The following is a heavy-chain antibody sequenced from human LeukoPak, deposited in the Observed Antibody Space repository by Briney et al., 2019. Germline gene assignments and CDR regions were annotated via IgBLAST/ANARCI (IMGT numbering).Heavy chain of an antibody. CDR2: MNQDGSEI. CDR3: AKDIFQFRDGYNLGY. Sequence: PGGSLRLSCVGSGFTFSRYWLNWVRQAPGKGLEWVANMNQDGSEIYYLDSVKGRFTISRDNSKNTLYLQMNSLRAEDTAVYYCAKDIFQFRDGYNLGYWGQGTLVTVSS. V-gene: IGHV3-7*03. D-gene: IGHD5-24*01. J-gene: IGHJ4*02. CDR1: GFTFSRYW.